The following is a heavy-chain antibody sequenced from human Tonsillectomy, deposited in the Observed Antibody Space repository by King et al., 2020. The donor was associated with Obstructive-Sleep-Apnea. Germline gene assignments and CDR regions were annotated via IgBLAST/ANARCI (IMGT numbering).Heavy chain of an antibody. D-gene: IGHD6-19*01. CDR3: TEQASGYSSA. Sequence: VQLVESGGGLVKAGGSLRLSVVCCGFTSSNDWLSSVRQSLGKWREWVGRGKSRSDGGTTDYAAPVKGRFRISRDDSRNTLYLQMNSLKTEDTAVYYCTEQASGYSSAWGQGTLVTVSS. CDR2: GKSRSDGGTT. J-gene: IGHJ5*02. CDR1: GFTSSNDW. V-gene: IGHV3-15*01.